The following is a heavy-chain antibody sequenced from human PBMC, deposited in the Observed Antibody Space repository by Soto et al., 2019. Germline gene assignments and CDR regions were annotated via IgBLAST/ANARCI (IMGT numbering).Heavy chain of an antibody. D-gene: IGHD3-22*01. J-gene: IGHJ4*02. CDR2: ISYDGSNK. Sequence: QVQLVESGGGVVQPGRSLRLSCAASGFTFSSYGMHWVRQAPGKGLEWVAVISYDGSNKYYADSLKGRFTISRDNSKNTLYLQMNSLRAEDTAVYYCAKEWVYDTSGWSFDYGGQGTLVTVSS. CDR3: AKEWVYDTSGWSFDY. CDR1: GFTFSSYG. V-gene: IGHV3-30*18.